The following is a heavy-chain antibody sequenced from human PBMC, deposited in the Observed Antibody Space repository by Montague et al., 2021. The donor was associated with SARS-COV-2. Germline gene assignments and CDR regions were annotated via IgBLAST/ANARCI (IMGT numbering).Heavy chain of an antibody. D-gene: IGHD6-25*01. CDR1: GFSVSDCY. CDR3: SRGLQQRSNFDY. J-gene: IGHJ4*02. Sequence: SLRLSCAASGFSVSDCYMSWVRQAPGKGPEWVSIIKAGNTYYTDSVKGRFTMSRDNSKNTLSLQMNSLSDEDTAVYYCSRGLQQRSNFDYWGQGTLVTVSS. V-gene: IGHV3-53*01. CDR2: IKAGNT.